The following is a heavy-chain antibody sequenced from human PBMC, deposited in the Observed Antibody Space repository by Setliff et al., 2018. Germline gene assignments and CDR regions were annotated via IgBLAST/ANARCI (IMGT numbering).Heavy chain of an antibody. CDR3: LRLVRYCTKIACQATSGDEV. Sequence: ASVKVSCKASGYTLSNSILSWVRQAPGQGLEWVGWISVYNGKTYFAQKFQDRITLTTDTSTNTGYLELRGLRSDDTAVYYCLRLVRYCTKIACQATSGDEVWGLGTLVT. V-gene: IGHV1-18*01. J-gene: IGHJ4*02. CDR2: ISVYNGKT. D-gene: IGHD2-8*01. CDR1: GYTLSNSI.